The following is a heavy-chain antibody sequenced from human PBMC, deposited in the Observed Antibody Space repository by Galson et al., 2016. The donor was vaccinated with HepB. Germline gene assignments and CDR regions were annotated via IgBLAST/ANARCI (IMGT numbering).Heavy chain of an antibody. D-gene: IGHD2-8*01. CDR3: ARMANGADSD. Sequence: SLRLSCAGSGFSFSDHYMDWVRQAPGKGLEWVGRIRNKRNNYITEYAASVIGRFTISRDDSRNPVDLQMNTLKTEDTAVYYCARMANGADSDWGQGTLVTVSS. CDR2: IRNKRNNYIT. J-gene: IGHJ4*02. CDR1: GFSFSDHY. V-gene: IGHV3-72*01.